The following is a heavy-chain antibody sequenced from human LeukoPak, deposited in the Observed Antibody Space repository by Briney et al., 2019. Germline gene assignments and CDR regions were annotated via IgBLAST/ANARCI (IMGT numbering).Heavy chain of an antibody. D-gene: IGHD5-12*01. Sequence: SVKVSCKASGGTFSSYAISWVRQAPGQGLEWMGGIIPIFGTANYAQKFQGRVTITADESTSTAYMELSSLRSEDTAVYYCARDPGYSGYDSPGWYTIRFDYWGQGTLVTVSS. V-gene: IGHV1-69*01. J-gene: IGHJ4*02. CDR2: IIPIFGTA. CDR1: GGTFSSYA. CDR3: ARDPGYSGYDSPGWYTIRFDY.